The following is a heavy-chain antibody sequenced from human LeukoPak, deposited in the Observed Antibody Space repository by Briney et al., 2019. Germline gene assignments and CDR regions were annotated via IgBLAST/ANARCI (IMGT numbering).Heavy chain of an antibody. CDR1: GFTFSSYE. Sequence: GGSLRLSCAASGFTFSSYEVNWVRQAPGKGLEWVSYISSSGSSIYYADSVKGRFTISRDNAKNSLDLQMNSLRAEDTAIYYCARVRGRSTWYGGGLDCWGQGTLVTVSS. CDR3: ARVRGRSTWYGGGLDC. D-gene: IGHD2-15*01. V-gene: IGHV3-48*03. J-gene: IGHJ4*02. CDR2: ISSSGSSI.